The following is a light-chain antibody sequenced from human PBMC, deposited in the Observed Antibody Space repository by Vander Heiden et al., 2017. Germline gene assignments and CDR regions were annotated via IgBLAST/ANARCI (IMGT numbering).Light chain of an antibody. CDR1: QSVNSN. J-gene: IGKJ2*01. CDR3: QQSYSTPFT. Sequence: DIQMTQSPSSLSASVGDSVTITCRASQSVNSNLNWYQQKPGKAPNLLIYAASFLQSGVASRFSGRVSGTDFVLTISNLQPEDFATYFCQQSYSTPFTFGQGTRLEIK. CDR2: AAS. V-gene: IGKV1-39*01.